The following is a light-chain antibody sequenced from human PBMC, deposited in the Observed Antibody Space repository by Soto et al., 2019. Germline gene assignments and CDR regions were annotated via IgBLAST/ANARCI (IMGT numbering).Light chain of an antibody. J-gene: IGLJ2*01. V-gene: IGLV2-8*01. CDR3: TSHAGSNNMI. CDR2: EVN. Sequence: QSALTQPPSASGSPGQSVTISCTGTSSDVGGYNYVSWYQQHPGKAPKLMIYEVNKRPSGVPYRFSGSKSGNTASLTVSGLQAEDEAAYYCTSHAGSNNMIFGGGTKLTVL. CDR1: SSDVGGYNY.